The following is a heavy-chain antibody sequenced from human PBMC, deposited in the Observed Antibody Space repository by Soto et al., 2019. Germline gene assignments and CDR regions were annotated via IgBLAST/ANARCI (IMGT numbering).Heavy chain of an antibody. CDR1: GYTFLDFY. CDR2: INPSGGGT. J-gene: IGHJ4*02. Sequence: VQLVQSGTEVKKPGSSVKVSCTASGYTFLDFYIPCGRQAPGQGLEWMGFINPSGGGTTYAQQFQGRLTMTRDTSTSTVYMELISLTSEDTAIYYCARDKPFSADYWGQGTLVT. CDR3: ARDKPFSADY. D-gene: IGHD3-3*02. V-gene: IGHV1-46*01.